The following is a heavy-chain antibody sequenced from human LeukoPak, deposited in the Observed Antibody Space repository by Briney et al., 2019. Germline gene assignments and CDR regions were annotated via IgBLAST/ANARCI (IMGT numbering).Heavy chain of an antibody. D-gene: IGHD6-19*01. J-gene: IGHJ4*02. CDR1: GFTLSSYR. V-gene: IGHV3-7*05. CDR3: GRGSISVAGMDY. CDR2: IKQDGSEK. Sequence: GGSLRLSCSAPGFTLSSYRISRVRQAPGKGLEWVANIKQDGSEKYYVDSVKGRFTISRDNAKNSLYQQMNSRRAEDTAVYYCGRGSISVAGMDYWGQGTLVTVSS.